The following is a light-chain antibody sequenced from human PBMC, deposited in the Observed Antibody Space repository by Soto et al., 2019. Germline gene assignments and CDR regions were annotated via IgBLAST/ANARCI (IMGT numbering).Light chain of an antibody. Sequence: EIVLTQSPATLSLSPGERATLSCRASQSVSSYLAWYQQKPGQAPRLLIYDASARATGIPARFSGSGSGTDFTRTISSLEPGDFAVYYCQQRVYTFGQGTKLEIK. CDR2: DAS. V-gene: IGKV3-11*01. CDR1: QSVSSY. CDR3: QQRVYT. J-gene: IGKJ2*01.